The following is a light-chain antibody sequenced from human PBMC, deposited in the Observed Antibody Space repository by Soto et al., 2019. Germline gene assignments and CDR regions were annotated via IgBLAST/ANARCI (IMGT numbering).Light chain of an antibody. CDR2: DAS. CDR3: EQHRNWPRYT. J-gene: IGKJ2*01. Sequence: EIVLTQSPATLSSSPGERATLSCRASQSVSSFFAWYQHKPGQVPPLLIYDASNRAAGITPRFSGRGSATNYTPASISLQPADFAVYYCEQHRNWPRYTFGQGTKLEIK. CDR1: QSVSSF. V-gene: IGKV3-11*01.